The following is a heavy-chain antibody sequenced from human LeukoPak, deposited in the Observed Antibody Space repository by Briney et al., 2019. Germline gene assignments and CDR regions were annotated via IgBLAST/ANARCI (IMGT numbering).Heavy chain of an antibody. D-gene: IGHD1-7*01. V-gene: IGHV1-3*03. CDR1: GYTFTNYA. CDR2: INNDNGNT. CDR3: AREVRDRDWNYAFDY. Sequence: ASVKVSCKAFGYTFTNYAMHWVRQAPGQRLEWMGWINNDNGNTKYSQEFQGRVTITRDISSNTAYMALSSLRPEDMGVYYCAREVRDRDWNYAFDYWGQGTLVTVSS. J-gene: IGHJ4*02.